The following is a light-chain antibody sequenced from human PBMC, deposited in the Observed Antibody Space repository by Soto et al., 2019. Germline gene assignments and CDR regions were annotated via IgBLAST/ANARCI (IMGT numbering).Light chain of an antibody. CDR1: QGIRKD. CDR2: GSS. V-gene: IGKV1-6*01. CDR3: LQDYNFPRT. Sequence: ATQMTQSPSSLSASVGDRVTITCRASQGIRKDLAWYQQKPGTAPKLLIDGSSTLQSGVPSRSSGSGSGTEFTVTISSLQPEDFATYYCLQDYNFPRTFGQGTQVEIK. J-gene: IGKJ1*01.